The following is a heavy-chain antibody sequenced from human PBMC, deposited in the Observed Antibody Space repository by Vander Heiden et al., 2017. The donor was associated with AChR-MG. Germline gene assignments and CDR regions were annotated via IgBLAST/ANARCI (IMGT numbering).Heavy chain of an antibody. CDR3: ASTETGVGGYYFDY. CDR1: VFTFSSEC. Sequence: QVQLVESGGGVVQPGRSLRLSCAASVFTFSSECMHWVRQVPGKGLEWVAVISYDGSNKYYADSVKGRFTISRDNSKNTLYLQMNSLRAEDTAVYYCASTETGVGGYYFDYWGQGTLVTVSS. J-gene: IGHJ4*02. V-gene: IGHV3-30-3*01. D-gene: IGHD7-27*01. CDR2: ISYDGSNK.